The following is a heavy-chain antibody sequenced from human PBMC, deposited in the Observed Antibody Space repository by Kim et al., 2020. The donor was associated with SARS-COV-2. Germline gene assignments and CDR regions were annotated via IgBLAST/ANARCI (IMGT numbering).Heavy chain of an antibody. J-gene: IGHJ6*02. CDR3: ARDYPYDFWSGYQDLYYYYGMDV. V-gene: IGHV1-18*04. Sequence: ASVKVSCKASGYTFTSYGISWVRQAPGQGLEWMGWISAYNGNTNYAQKLQGRVTMTTDTSTSTAYMELRSLRSDDTAVYYCARDYPYDFWSGYQDLYYYYGMDVWGQGTTVTVSS. CDR2: ISAYNGNT. CDR1: GYTFTSYG. D-gene: IGHD3-3*01.